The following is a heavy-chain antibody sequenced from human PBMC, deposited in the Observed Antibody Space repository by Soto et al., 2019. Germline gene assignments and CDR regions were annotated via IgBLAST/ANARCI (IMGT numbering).Heavy chain of an antibody. D-gene: IGHD3-10*01. CDR1: GYTFTSYG. V-gene: IGHV1-18*01. CDR3: ARDRLTLVYGSGIYTRFDP. Sequence: QVQLVQSGAEVKKPGASVKVACKASGYTFTSYGTSWVRQAPGQGLEWMGWFSAYNGNTNYAEKLQGRVTMTTDTSTSTADMELRSLRSDDTAVYYCARDRLTLVYGSGIYTRFDPWGQGTLVTVSS. J-gene: IGHJ5*02. CDR2: FSAYNGNT.